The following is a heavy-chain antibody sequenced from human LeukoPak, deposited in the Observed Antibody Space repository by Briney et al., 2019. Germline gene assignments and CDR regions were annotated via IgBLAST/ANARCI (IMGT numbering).Heavy chain of an antibody. D-gene: IGHD2-21*01. Sequence: SETLSLTCTVSGGSISSSSYYWGWIRQPPGKGLEWIGSIYYSGSTYYNPSLKSRVTISVDTSKNQFSLKLSSVTAADTAVYSCARGSYSDLPYYYYYMDVWGKGTTVTVSS. V-gene: IGHV4-39*07. CDR1: GGSISSSSYY. J-gene: IGHJ6*03. CDR3: ARGSYSDLPYYYYYMDV. CDR2: IYYSGST.